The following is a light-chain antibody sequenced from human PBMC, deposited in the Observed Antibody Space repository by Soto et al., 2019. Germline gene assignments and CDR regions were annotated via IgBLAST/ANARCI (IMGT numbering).Light chain of an antibody. CDR2: EVS. V-gene: IGLV2-18*02. Sequence: QSALTQPPSVSGSPGQSVTISCTGTSSDIGSYNRVSWYQQPPGTAPKVVISEVSNRPSGVPDRFSGSKSGNTASLTISGLQAEDEADYSCSSFTSSSTLVFGGGTKVTVL. CDR1: SSDIGSYNR. CDR3: SSFTSSSTLV. J-gene: IGLJ2*01.